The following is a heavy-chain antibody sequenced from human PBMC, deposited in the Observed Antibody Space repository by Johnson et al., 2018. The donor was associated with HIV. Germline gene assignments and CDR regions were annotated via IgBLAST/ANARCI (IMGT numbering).Heavy chain of an antibody. CDR1: GFTFSSYA. CDR2: ISYDGSNK. CDR3: AKGRDGDSDAFDI. Sequence: QVQLVESGGGVVQPGRSLRLSCAASGFTFSSYAMHWVRQAPGKGLEWVAVISYDGSNKYYADSVKGRFTISRDNSKNSLYLQMNSLRTEDTALYYWAKGRDGDSDAFDIWGQGTMVTVSS. D-gene: IGHD4-17*01. J-gene: IGHJ3*02. V-gene: IGHV3-30*04.